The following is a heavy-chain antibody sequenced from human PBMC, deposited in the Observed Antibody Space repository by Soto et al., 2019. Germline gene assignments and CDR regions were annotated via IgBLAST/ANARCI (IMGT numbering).Heavy chain of an antibody. D-gene: IGHD3-10*01. Sequence: TLSLTGTVSGGPIGRGGYYWSGVRQNPGKGLEWIGYIYYSGSTYYNPSLKSRVTISVDTSKNQFSLKLSSVTAADTAVYYCARVFGFGGMDVWGQGTTVTVSS. CDR3: ARVFGFGGMDV. CDR1: GGPIGRGGYY. V-gene: IGHV4-31*02. J-gene: IGHJ6*02. CDR2: IYYSGST.